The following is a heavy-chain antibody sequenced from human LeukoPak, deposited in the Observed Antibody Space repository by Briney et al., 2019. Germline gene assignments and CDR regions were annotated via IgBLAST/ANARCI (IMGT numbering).Heavy chain of an antibody. CDR3: ARDSIQTGYLGKYYYDSSGAALYYFDY. V-gene: IGHV1-18*01. CDR2: ISAYNGNT. D-gene: IGHD3-22*01. Sequence: ASVKVSCKASGYTFTSYGISWVRQAPGQGLEWMGWISAYNGNTNYAQKVQGRVTMTTDTSTSTAYMELRSLRSDDTAVYYCARDSIQTGYLGKYYYDSSGAALYYFDYWGQGTLVTVSS. J-gene: IGHJ4*02. CDR1: GYTFTSYG.